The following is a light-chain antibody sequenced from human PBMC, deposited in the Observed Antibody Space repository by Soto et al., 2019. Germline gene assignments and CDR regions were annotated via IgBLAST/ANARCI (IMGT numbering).Light chain of an antibody. Sequence: QSVLTQPPSVSEAPGQRVTISCTGSSSNIGAGYEAHWYQQVPGTAPKLLIYENNNRPSGVPDRFSGSKSGTSASLAITGXQAEDXAEYYCQSYDSSLSGYVFGTGTKVTVL. CDR2: ENN. J-gene: IGLJ1*01. V-gene: IGLV1-40*01. CDR3: QSYDSSLSGYV. CDR1: SSNIGAGYE.